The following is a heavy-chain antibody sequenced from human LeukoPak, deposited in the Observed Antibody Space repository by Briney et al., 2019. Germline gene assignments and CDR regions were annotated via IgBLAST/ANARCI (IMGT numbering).Heavy chain of an antibody. V-gene: IGHV4-39*01. CDR1: GGSISSSSYY. CDR3: ARVITILGVVILMYFDY. J-gene: IGHJ4*02. D-gene: IGHD3-3*01. Sequence: PSETLSLTCTVSGGSISSSSYYWGWIRQPPGKGLEWIGSIYYSGSTYYNPSLKSRVTISVDTSKNQFSLKLSSVTAADTAVYNCARVITILGVVILMYFDYWGQGTLVTVSS. CDR2: IYYSGST.